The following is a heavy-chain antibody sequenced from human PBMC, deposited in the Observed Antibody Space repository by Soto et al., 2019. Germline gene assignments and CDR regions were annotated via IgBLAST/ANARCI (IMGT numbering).Heavy chain of an antibody. CDR2: IIPIFGTT. CDR3: ARDGTGTTWGPFDY. J-gene: IGHJ4*02. Sequence: GASVKVSCKASGGTFSSYAITWVRQAPGQGLEWMGGIIPIFGTTNYAQKFQGRVTITADESTSTAYMELSSLRSEDTAVYYCARDGTGTTWGPFDYWGQGTLVTVSS. V-gene: IGHV1-69*13. CDR1: GGTFSSYA. D-gene: IGHD1-7*01.